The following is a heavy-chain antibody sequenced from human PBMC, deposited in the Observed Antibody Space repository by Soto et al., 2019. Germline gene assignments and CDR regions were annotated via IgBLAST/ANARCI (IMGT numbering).Heavy chain of an antibody. V-gene: IGHV4-59*01. CDR1: GGSISSYY. CDR3: ARVWGGAFDL. Sequence: QVQLQESGPGLVKPSETLSLTCTVSGGSISSYYWTWIRQPPGKGLECIGYIYYSGSTNYNPSLTSRVTRSVDTSKNQFSLTLSSVTAADTAVYYCARVWGGAFDLWGQGTMVTVSS. CDR2: IYYSGST. D-gene: IGHD3-10*01. J-gene: IGHJ3*01.